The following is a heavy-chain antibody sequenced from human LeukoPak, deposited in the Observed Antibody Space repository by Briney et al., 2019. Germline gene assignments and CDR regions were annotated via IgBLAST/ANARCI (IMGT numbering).Heavy chain of an antibody. CDR1: GGSISSYY. Sequence: SETLSLTCTVSGGSISSYYWNWIRHPPGKGLEWIGYIYYSGSTNYNPSLKSRVTISVDTSKNQFSLKLSSVTAADTAVYYCACLTTADAFDIWGQGTMVTVSS. D-gene: IGHD3-22*01. J-gene: IGHJ3*02. CDR2: IYYSGST. V-gene: IGHV4-59*01. CDR3: ACLTTADAFDI.